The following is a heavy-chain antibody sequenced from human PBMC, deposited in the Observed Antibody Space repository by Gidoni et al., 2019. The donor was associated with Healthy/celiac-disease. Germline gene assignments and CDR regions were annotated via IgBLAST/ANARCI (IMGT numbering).Heavy chain of an antibody. CDR1: GFTFDDSA. Sequence: EVQLVESGGGLVQPGRSLRLSCAASGFTFDDSAMHWVRQAPGKGLEWVSGISWNSGSIGYADAVKGRFTISRDNAKNSLYLQMNSLRAEDTALYYCAKEELVYYYYGMDVWGQGTTVTVSS. J-gene: IGHJ6*02. D-gene: IGHD1-26*01. CDR2: ISWNSGSI. CDR3: AKEELVYYYYGMDV. V-gene: IGHV3-9*01.